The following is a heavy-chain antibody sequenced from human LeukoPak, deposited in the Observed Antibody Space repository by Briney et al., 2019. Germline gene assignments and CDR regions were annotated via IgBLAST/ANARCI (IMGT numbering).Heavy chain of an antibody. D-gene: IGHD6-6*01. CDR3: ARSGDLLYSSSSDIWFDP. J-gene: IGHJ5*02. Sequence: PSETLSLTCTVSGGSISSHYWSWIRQPPGKGLEWFGYIYYSGSTNYNPSLKSRVTISVDTSKNQFSLKLSSVTAADTAVYYCARSGDLLYSSSSDIWFDPWGQGTLVTVSS. CDR1: GGSISSHY. CDR2: IYYSGST. V-gene: IGHV4-59*11.